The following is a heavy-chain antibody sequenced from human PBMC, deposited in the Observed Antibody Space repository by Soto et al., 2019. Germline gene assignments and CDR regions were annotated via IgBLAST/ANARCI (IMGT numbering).Heavy chain of an antibody. CDR2: MTGSGGST. Sequence: EVQLLESGGGLVQPGGSLRLSCAASGVTFSNYAMKFVRQAPEKGREWVSAMTGSGGSTYYAESVKGRFTISRDNSMHTLSLQMSSLRADDTAVYYCEKEEGPYSRTPNVDYWGQGALGTVSS. J-gene: IGHJ4*02. D-gene: IGHD1-26*01. CDR1: GVTFSNYA. CDR3: EKEEGPYSRTPNVDY. V-gene: IGHV3-23*01.